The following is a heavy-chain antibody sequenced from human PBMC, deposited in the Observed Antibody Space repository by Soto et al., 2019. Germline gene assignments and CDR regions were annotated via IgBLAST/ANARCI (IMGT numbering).Heavy chain of an antibody. CDR2: ISGSGGST. Sequence: PGGSLRLSCAASGFTFSSYAMSWVRQAPGKGLEWVSAISGSGGSTYYADSVKGRFTISRDNAKNSLYLQMNSLRAEDTAVYYCARETDYYYGMDVWGQGTTVTVSS. CDR3: ARETDYYYGMDV. J-gene: IGHJ6*02. CDR1: GFTFSSYA. V-gene: IGHV3-23*01.